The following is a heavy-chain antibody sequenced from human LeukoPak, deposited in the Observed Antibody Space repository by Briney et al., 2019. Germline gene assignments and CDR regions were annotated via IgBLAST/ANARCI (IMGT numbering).Heavy chain of an antibody. CDR2: TYVSGDT. CDR1: GGSIISTSYY. V-gene: IGHV4-39*07. CDR3: ARSRKGGAFDI. Sequence: SETLSLTCTVSGGSIISTSYYWGWIRQPPGKGLEWIGSTYVSGDTHYNPSLKSRVTISVDTSRNQFSLKLSSVTAADTAVYYCARSRKGGAFDIWGQGTMVTVSS. J-gene: IGHJ3*02.